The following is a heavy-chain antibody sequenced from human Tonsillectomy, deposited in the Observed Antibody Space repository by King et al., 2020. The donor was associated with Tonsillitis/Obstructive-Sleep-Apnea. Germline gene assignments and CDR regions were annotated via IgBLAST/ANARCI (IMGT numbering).Heavy chain of an antibody. CDR2: IYPGDSDT. D-gene: IGHD3-16*01. J-gene: IGHJ3*02. CDR3: ARHLGIPGKWADAFDI. CDR1: GYSFTSYW. Sequence: QLVQSGAEVKKPGESLKISCKGSGYSFTSYWIGWVRQMPGKGLEWMGIIYPGDSDTRYSPSFQGQVTISADKSISTAYLQWSSLKASDTAMYYCARHLGIPGKWADAFDIWGQGTMVTVSS. V-gene: IGHV5-51*01.